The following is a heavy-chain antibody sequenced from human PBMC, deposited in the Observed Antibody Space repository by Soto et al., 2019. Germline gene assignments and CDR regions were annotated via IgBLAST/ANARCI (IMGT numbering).Heavy chain of an antibody. CDR3: AKSSMSGFYLGALDY. V-gene: IGHV3-30*02. CDR2: ISYEGSNK. J-gene: IGHJ4*02. Sequence: PGGSLRLSCAASGFTFSSYGMHWVRQAPGKGLEWVAFISYEGSNKYYADSVKGRFTISRDNPTKTLYLQMNGLRAEDTAVYYCAKSSMSGFYLGALDYWGQGTLVTVSS. CDR1: GFTFSSYG. D-gene: IGHD3-16*01.